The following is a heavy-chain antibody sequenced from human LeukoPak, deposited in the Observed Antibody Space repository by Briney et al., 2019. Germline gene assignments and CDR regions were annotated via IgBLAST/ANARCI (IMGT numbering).Heavy chain of an antibody. J-gene: IGHJ6*02. D-gene: IGHD6-13*01. CDR2: INQDGGEK. CDR1: GFTFSSFW. CDR3: ARSGYGTEWGWGNHNGMDV. Sequence: GGSLRLSCAASGFTFSSFWMTWVRQAPGKGLEWVANINQDGGEKYYVDSVKGRFTISRDNAKNSLHLHLKSLGAEDTAVYYCARSGYGTEWGWGNHNGMDVWGQGTTVIVSS. V-gene: IGHV3-7*01.